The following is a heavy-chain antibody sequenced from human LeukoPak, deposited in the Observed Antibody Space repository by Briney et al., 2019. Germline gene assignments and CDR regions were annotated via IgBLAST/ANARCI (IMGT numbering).Heavy chain of an antibody. CDR1: GYTFTSYG. J-gene: IGHJ6*03. CDR3: AFSSYYLQGNYYYMDV. V-gene: IGHV1-18*01. CDR2: ISGYNGNT. Sequence: ASVKVSCKASGYTFTSYGISWVRQAPGQGLERMGWISGYNGNTNYAQNLQGRVTMTTDTSTSTVYMELRSLRSDDTAVYYCAFSSYYLQGNYYYMDVWGKGTTVTVSS. D-gene: IGHD1-26*01.